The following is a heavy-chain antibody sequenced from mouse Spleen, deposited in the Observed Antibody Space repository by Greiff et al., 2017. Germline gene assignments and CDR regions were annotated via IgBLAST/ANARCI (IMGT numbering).Heavy chain of an antibody. V-gene: IGHV1-63*02. CDR3: AREAYYGNYGPFAY. J-gene: IGHJ3*01. Sequence: VQLQQSGAELVRPGTSVKISCKASGYTFTNYWLGWVKQRPGHGLEWIGDIYPGGGYTNYNEKFKGKATLTADTSSSTAYMQLSSLTSEDYAVYFCAREAYYGNYGPFAYWGQGTLVTVSA. D-gene: IGHD2-10*01. CDR1: GYTFTNYW. CDR2: IYPGGGYT.